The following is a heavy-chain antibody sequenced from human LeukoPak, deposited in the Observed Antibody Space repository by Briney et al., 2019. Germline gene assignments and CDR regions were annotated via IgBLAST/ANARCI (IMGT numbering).Heavy chain of an antibody. Sequence: GASVKVSCKASGSTFASYYIHWVRQAPGQGLEWMGIINPSGGSTSYAQKFQGRVTMTSDTSARTVYMELSSLRSEDTAIYYCARIRDGYNDAYDIWGQGTVVTVPS. D-gene: IGHD5-24*01. J-gene: IGHJ3*02. CDR1: GSTFASYY. V-gene: IGHV1-46*01. CDR3: ARIRDGYNDAYDI. CDR2: INPSGGST.